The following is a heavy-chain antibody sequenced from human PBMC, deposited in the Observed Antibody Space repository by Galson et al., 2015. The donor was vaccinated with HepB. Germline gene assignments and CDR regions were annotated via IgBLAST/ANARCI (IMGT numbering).Heavy chain of an antibody. D-gene: IGHD3-22*01. CDR1: GFTFGDYA. J-gene: IGHJ4*02. V-gene: IGHV3-49*03. CDR3: TRESVDSSGYYYNFDY. Sequence: SLRLSCAASGFTFGDYAMSWFRQAPGKGLEWVGFIRSKAYGGTTEYAASVKGRFTISRDDSKSIAYLQMNSLKTEDTAVYYCTRESVDSSGYYYNFDYWGQGTLVTVSS. CDR2: IRSKAYGGTT.